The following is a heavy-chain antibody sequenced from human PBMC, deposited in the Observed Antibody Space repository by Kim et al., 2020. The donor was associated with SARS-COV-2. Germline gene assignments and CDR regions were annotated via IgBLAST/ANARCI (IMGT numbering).Heavy chain of an antibody. CDR3: ARDSGRGPLELFYMDV. Sequence: SVKSRITINPDTSKNQFSLQLNSVTPEDTAVYYCARDSGRGPLELFYMDVWGKGTTVTVSS. J-gene: IGHJ6*03. V-gene: IGHV6-1*01. D-gene: IGHD1-7*01.